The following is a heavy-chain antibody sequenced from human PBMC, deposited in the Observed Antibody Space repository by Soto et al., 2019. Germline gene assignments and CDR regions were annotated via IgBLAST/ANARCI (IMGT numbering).Heavy chain of an antibody. V-gene: IGHV3-23*01. CDR2: LSGSGSST. J-gene: IGHJ4*02. Sequence: GGSLRLSCAASGFTFNSFAMSWVRQAPGKGLEWVSALSGSGSSTYYADSVKGRFTISRDNSKNTLYMQMNSLRAEDTAVYYCAKDDAPHLTYCGGDCQVVFDYWGQGTLVTVSS. CDR3: AKDDAPHLTYCGGDCQVVFDY. D-gene: IGHD2-21*02. CDR1: GFTFNSFA.